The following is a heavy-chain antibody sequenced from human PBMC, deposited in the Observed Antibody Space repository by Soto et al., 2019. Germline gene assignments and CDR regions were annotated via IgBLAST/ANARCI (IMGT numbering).Heavy chain of an antibody. Sequence: SETLSLTCTVSGGSVSSGSYYWSWIRQPPGKGLEWIGYIYYSGSTNYNPSLKSRVTISVDTSKNQFSLKLSSVTAADTAVYYCARDGQGYSYGYGQYKLFDPWGQGTLVTVAS. J-gene: IGHJ5*02. V-gene: IGHV4-61*01. CDR2: IYYSGST. CDR1: GGSVSSGSYY. CDR3: ARDGQGYSYGYGQYKLFDP. D-gene: IGHD5-18*01.